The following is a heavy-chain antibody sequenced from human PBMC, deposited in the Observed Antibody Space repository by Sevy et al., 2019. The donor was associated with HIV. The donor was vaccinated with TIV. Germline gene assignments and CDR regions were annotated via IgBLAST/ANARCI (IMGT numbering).Heavy chain of an antibody. J-gene: IGHJ6*02. CDR3: ARRRIVGATNYGMDV. D-gene: IGHD1-26*01. CDR1: GGTFSSYA. V-gene: IGHV1-69*13. CDR2: IIPISGTA. Sequence: ASVKVSCKASGGTFSSYAISWVRQAPGQGLEWMGGIIPISGTANYAQKFQGRVTITADESTSTAYMELSSLRSEDTAVYYCARRRIVGATNYGMDVWGQGTTVTVSS.